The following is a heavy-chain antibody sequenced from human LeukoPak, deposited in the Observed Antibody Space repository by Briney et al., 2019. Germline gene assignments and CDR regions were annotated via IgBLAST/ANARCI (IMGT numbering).Heavy chain of an antibody. J-gene: IGHJ1*01. CDR1: GYTFTSYY. Sequence: ASVKVSCKASGYTFTSYYMHWVRQAPGQGLEWMGLINPSGGSTSYAQKFQGRVTMTRDTSTSTVYMELSSLRSEDTAVYYCARAGYCSGGSCYSISAAEYFQHWGQGTLVTVSS. CDR2: INPSGGST. CDR3: ARAGYCSGGSCYSISAAEYFQH. V-gene: IGHV1-46*01. D-gene: IGHD2-15*01.